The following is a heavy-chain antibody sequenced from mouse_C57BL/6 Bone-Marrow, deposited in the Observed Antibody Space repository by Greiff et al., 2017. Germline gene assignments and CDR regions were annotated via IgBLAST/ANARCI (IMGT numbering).Heavy chain of an antibody. CDR3: TRNYYSIYDDFDY. Sequence: QVQLQQSGPGLVPPSQSLSITCTVSGFSLTSYGVHWVRQSPGKGLEWLGVIWSGGSTDYNAAFISRLSISKDNSKSQVFFKMNSRQADDTAIYYGTRNYYSIYDDFDYWGQGTTLTVSS. J-gene: IGHJ2*01. V-gene: IGHV2-2*01. CDR2: IWSGGST. D-gene: IGHD2-5*01. CDR1: GFSLTSYG.